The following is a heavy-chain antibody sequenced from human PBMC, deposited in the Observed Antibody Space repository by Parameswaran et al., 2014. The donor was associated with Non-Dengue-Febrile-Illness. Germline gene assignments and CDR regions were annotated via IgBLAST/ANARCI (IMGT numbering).Heavy chain of an antibody. J-gene: IGHJ6*02. D-gene: IGHD2-2*01. CDR1: GFTFSSYE. CDR3: ARTGSTSCLDGMDV. CDR2: ISSSGSTI. V-gene: IGHV3-48*03. Sequence: GGSLRLSCAASGFTFSSYEMNWVRQAPGKGLEWVSYISSSGSTIYYADSVKGRFTISRDNAKNSLYLQMNSLRAEDTAVYYCARTGSTSCLDGMDVWGQGTTVTVSS.